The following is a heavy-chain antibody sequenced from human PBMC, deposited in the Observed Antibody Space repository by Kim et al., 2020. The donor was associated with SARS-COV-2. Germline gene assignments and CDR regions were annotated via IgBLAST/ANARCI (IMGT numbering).Heavy chain of an antibody. CDR1: GFTFTSSA. CDR2: IVVGSGNT. V-gene: IGHV1-58*01. CDR3: AAAPKAKITMVRGVIMGIDY. Sequence: SVKVSCKASGFTFTSSAVQWVRQARGQRLEWIGWIVVGSGNTNYAQKFQERVTITRDMSTSTAYMELSSLRSEDTAVYYCAAAPKAKITMVRGVIMGIDYWGQGTLVTVSS. D-gene: IGHD3-10*01. J-gene: IGHJ4*02.